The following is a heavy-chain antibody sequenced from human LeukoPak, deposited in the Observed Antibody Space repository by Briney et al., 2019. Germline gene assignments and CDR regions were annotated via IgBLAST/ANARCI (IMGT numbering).Heavy chain of an antibody. CDR3: ARARTTGTTLRTYYYYGMDV. CDR1: GGSISSSSYY. Sequence: PSETLSLTCTVSGGSISSSSYYWGWIRQPPGKGLEWIGEINHSGSTNYNPSLKSRVTISVDTSKNQFSLKLSSVTAADTAVYYCARARTTGTTLRTYYYYGMDVWGKGTTVTVSS. CDR2: INHSGST. V-gene: IGHV4-39*07. J-gene: IGHJ6*04. D-gene: IGHD1-1*01.